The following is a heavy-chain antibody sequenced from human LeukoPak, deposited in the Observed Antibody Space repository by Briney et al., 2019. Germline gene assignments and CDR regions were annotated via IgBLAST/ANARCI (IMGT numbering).Heavy chain of an antibody. V-gene: IGHV4-30-4*01. CDR3: ARSHMVRGVIFHEIARFDP. Sequence: SETLSLTCTVSGGSISSGDYYWSWIRQPPGKGLEWFGYIYYSGSSYYNPSLKSRVTISVDTSKNQFSLKLSSVTAADTAVYYCARSHMVRGVIFHEIARFDPGGQGTLVTVSS. J-gene: IGHJ5*02. CDR1: GGSISSGDYY. CDR2: IYYSGSS. D-gene: IGHD3-10*01.